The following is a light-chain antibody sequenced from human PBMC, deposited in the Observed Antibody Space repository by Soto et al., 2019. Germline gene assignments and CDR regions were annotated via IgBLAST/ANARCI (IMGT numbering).Light chain of an antibody. CDR3: CSYAGSYTYVV. J-gene: IGLJ2*01. CDR2: DVS. Sequence: LTQPHSVSGSPGQSVTISCTGTSSDVGGYNYVSWYQQHPGKAPKLMIYDVSKRPSGVPDRFSGSKSGNTASLTISGLQAEDEADYYCCSYAGSYTYVVFGGGTKLTVL. V-gene: IGLV2-11*01. CDR1: SSDVGGYNY.